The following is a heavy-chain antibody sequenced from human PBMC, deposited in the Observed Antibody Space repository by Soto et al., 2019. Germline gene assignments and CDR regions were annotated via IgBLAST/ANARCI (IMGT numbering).Heavy chain of an antibody. CDR1: GFTFSSYA. CDR3: ARDRRSYGYYYYYGMDV. D-gene: IGHD3-10*01. CDR2: ISYDGSNK. Sequence: SLRLCCAASGFTFSSYAMHWVRQAPGKGLEWVAVISYDGSNKYYADSVKGRFTISRDNSKNTLYLQMNSLRAEDKAVYYCARDRRSYGYYYYYGMDVWGQGTTVTVSS. J-gene: IGHJ6*02. V-gene: IGHV3-30-3*01.